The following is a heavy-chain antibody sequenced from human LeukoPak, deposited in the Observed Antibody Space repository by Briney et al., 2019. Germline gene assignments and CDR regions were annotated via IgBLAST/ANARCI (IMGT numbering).Heavy chain of an antibody. J-gene: IGHJ6*04. V-gene: IGHV3-21*01. CDR3: ARDNTMVRGVIIPPYYYGMDV. CDR1: GFTFSSYS. CDR2: INSSSSYI. Sequence: GGSLSLFCAASGFTFSSYSMNWLRQATGKGLEWVSSINSSSSYIYYADSVKGRFTISRDNAKNSLYLQMNSLRAEDTAVYYCARDNTMVRGVIIPPYYYGMDVWGKGTTVTVSS. D-gene: IGHD3-10*01.